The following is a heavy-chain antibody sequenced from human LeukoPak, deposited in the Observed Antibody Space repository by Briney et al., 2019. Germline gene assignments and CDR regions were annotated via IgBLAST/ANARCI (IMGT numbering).Heavy chain of an antibody. V-gene: IGHV4-34*01. CDR1: GGSFSGYY. CDR3: ARTLGYCSGGSCYFGWFDP. Sequence: SETLSLTCAVYGGSFSGYYWSWIRQPPGKGLEWTGEINHSGSTNYNPSLKSRVTISVDTSKNQFSLKLSSVTTADTAVYYCARTLGYCSGGSCYFGWFDPWGQGTLVTVSS. CDR2: INHSGST. J-gene: IGHJ5*02. D-gene: IGHD2-15*01.